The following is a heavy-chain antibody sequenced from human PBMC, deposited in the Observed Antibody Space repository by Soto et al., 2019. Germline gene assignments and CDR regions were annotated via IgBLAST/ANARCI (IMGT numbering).Heavy chain of an antibody. Sequence: PGESLKISCRYSGNSFSDFWFGWLRQVPGKGLEWVGIIYPADSDTRYSPAFQGQVTVSADESITTTYLHWSDLKASDSAIYYCTRPFDSSGWFDYWGQGTLVTVSS. J-gene: IGHJ5*01. V-gene: IGHV5-51*01. D-gene: IGHD6-19*01. CDR3: TRPFDSSGWFDY. CDR2: IYPADSDT. CDR1: GNSFSDFW.